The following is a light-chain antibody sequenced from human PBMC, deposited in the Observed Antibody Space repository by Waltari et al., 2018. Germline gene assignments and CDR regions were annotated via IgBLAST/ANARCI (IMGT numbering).Light chain of an antibody. CDR1: QSISNY. J-gene: IGKJ2*03. V-gene: IGKV1-5*03. CDR2: KAS. CDR3: QQYNTYSS. Sequence: DIQMTQSPSTLSASVGDPITITCRASQSISNYLAWYQQKPGKAPKLLIYKASTSGSGVPSRFSGSGSGTEFTLTINSLQPDDFATYYCQQYNTYSSFGQGTKLEIK.